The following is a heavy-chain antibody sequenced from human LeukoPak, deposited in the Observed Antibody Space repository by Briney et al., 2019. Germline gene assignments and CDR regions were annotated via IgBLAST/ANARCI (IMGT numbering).Heavy chain of an antibody. V-gene: IGHV3-9*01. D-gene: IGHD1-26*01. CDR2: ISWNSGII. Sequence: GGSLRLSCAASGFTFDDYAMHWVRQAPGKGLEWVSGISWNSGIIGYADSVKGRFTISRDNAKNSLYLQMNSLRAEDTALYYCAKDLEWELRGWGFDYWGQGTLVTVSS. CDR1: GFTFDDYA. J-gene: IGHJ4*02. CDR3: AKDLEWELRGWGFDY.